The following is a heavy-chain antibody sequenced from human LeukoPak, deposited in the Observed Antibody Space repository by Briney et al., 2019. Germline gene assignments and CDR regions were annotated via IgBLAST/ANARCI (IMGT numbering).Heavy chain of an antibody. CDR1: GFTFSSYW. CDR3: ARYSRVYGDYALI. Sequence: PGGSLRLSCVASGFTFSSYWMSWVRQAPGKGLEWVANIKQDGSEKYYVDSVKGRFTISRDNAKNSLYLQMNSLRAEDTAVYYCARYSRVYGDYALIWGQGTMVTVSS. CDR2: IKQDGSEK. J-gene: IGHJ3*02. V-gene: IGHV3-7*01. D-gene: IGHD4-17*01.